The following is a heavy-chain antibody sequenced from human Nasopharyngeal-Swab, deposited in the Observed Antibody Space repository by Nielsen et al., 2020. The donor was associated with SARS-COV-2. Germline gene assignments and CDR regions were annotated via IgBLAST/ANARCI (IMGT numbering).Heavy chain of an antibody. CDR3: TRVGYNSSPGLDDYYYYMDV. CDR1: GYTFTSYA. CDR2: INTNTGNP. J-gene: IGHJ6*03. V-gene: IGHV7-4-1*02. Sequence: ASVKVSCKASGYTFTSYAMNWVRQAPGQGLEWMGWINTNTGNPTYAQGFTGRFVFSLDTSVSTAYLQISSLKAEDTAVYYCTRVGYNSSPGLDDYYYYMDVWGKGTTVTVSS. D-gene: IGHD6-13*01.